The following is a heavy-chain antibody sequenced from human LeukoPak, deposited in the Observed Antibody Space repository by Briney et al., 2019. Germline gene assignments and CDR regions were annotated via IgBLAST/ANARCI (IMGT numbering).Heavy chain of an antibody. J-gene: IGHJ4*02. CDR3: ARDLYYYDSSGYYYPGGSDY. V-gene: IGHV3-21*01. CDR2: ISSSSSNI. Sequence: PGGSLRLSCAASGFTFSSYSMNWVRQAPGKGLEWVSSISSSSSNIYYADSVKGRFTISRDNAKNSLYLQMNSLRAEDTAVYYCARDLYYYDSSGYYYPGGSDYWGQGTLVTVSS. CDR1: GFTFSSYS. D-gene: IGHD3-22*01.